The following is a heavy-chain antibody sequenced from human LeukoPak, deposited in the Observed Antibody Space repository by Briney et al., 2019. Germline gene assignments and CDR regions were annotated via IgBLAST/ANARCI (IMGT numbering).Heavy chain of an antibody. CDR3: VRDTNGPSDY. Sequence: ETGGSLRLSCAASGFTFSTYWMSWVRQAPGKGLEWVANTNGDGSKKYYVDSVKGRFTISRDNTKNLLYLQMNILRAEDTAVYYCVRDTNGPSDYWGQGTLVAVSS. D-gene: IGHD2-8*01. J-gene: IGHJ4*02. V-gene: IGHV3-7*01. CDR1: GFTFSTYW. CDR2: TNGDGSKK.